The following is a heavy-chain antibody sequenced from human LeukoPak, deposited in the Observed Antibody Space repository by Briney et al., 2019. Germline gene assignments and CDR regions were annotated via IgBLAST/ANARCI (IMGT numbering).Heavy chain of an antibody. Sequence: ASVKVSCKASGYTFTSYGISWVRQAPGQGLEWMGWISAYNGNTNYAQKLQGRVTMTTDTSKSTAYMELRSLKSDDTAVYYCARDTYSSGWYGRYYYCMDVWGKGTTVTVSS. D-gene: IGHD6-19*01. CDR1: GYTFTSYG. J-gene: IGHJ6*03. CDR3: ARDTYSSGWYGRYYYCMDV. CDR2: ISAYNGNT. V-gene: IGHV1-18*01.